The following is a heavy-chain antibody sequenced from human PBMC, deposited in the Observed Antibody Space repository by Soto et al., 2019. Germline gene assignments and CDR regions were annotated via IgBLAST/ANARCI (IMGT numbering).Heavy chain of an antibody. Sequence: QVQLVQSGAEVKKPGASVKVSCKVSGYTFTNYGISWVRQTPGQGLEWMGWLSTFDGSTNYAQKLQGRVTMTTDISTTTAYMDRRSLRADDTAVYYCASDVGHYYDGSGYKIFFDYWGQGTLVTISS. CDR3: ASDVGHYYDGSGYKIFFDY. CDR1: GYTFTNYG. J-gene: IGHJ4*02. V-gene: IGHV1-18*01. D-gene: IGHD3-22*01. CDR2: LSTFDGST.